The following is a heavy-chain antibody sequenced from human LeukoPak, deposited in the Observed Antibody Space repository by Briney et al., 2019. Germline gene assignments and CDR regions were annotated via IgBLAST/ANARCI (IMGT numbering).Heavy chain of an antibody. J-gene: IGHJ5*02. Sequence: PSETLSLTCTVSGGSISSSSYYLGWIRQPPGKGLEWIGSIYYSGSTYYNPSLKSRVTISVDTSKNQFSLKLSSVTAADTAVYYCARLSVNGWFDPWGQGTLVTVSS. V-gene: IGHV4-39*01. CDR3: ARLSVNGWFDP. CDR2: IYYSGST. D-gene: IGHD2-8*01. CDR1: GGSISSSSYY.